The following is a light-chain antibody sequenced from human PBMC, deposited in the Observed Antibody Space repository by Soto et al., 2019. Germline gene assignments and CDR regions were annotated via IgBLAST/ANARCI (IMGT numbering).Light chain of an antibody. J-gene: IGKJ4*01. CDR3: QQYNSWPLT. CDR2: GAS. V-gene: IGKV3-15*01. CDR1: QSISSSY. Sequence: IVLTHSPCTLSLSPGERATLSYRVSQSISSSYLAWYQQKPGQAPRLLMYGASTRATGVPARFSGSGSGTEFTLIIGSLQSEDFALYYCQQYNSWPLTFGGGTKVAI.